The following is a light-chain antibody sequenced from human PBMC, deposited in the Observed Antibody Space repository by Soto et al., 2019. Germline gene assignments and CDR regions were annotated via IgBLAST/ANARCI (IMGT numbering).Light chain of an antibody. CDR3: QQYGSSPPYT. V-gene: IGKV3-20*01. J-gene: IGKJ2*01. CDR2: AAS. Sequence: EIVLTQSPGTLSLSPGERATLSCRASQTINNNLLGWYQQKPGQAPRLLIFAASRRATGIPDRFSGSGSGTDFTLTITRLEPEDFGVYYCQQYGSSPPYTFGQGTKLDIK. CDR1: QTINNNL.